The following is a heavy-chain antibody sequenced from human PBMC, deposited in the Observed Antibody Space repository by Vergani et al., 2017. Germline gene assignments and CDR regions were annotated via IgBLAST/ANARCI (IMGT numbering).Heavy chain of an antibody. V-gene: IGHV4-59*11. CDR2: IHYSENT. Sequence: QVQLQESGPGLVKSSETLSLTCSVSFDSIRNLYCNWIRQPPGKGLEWIGSIHYSENTNYNPSLTTRVTISVDTSKNQFSLTLTSVTAADTAVYYCASDTHSGQRADRWVQGILVTVTS. D-gene: IGHD6-19*01. CDR1: FDSIRNLY. J-gene: IGHJ5*02. CDR3: ASDTHSGQRADR.